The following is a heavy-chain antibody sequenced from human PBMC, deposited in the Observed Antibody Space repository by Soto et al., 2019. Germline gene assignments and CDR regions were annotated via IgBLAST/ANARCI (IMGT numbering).Heavy chain of an antibody. J-gene: IGHJ5*02. Sequence: QVQLQESGPGLVKPSETLSLTCTVSGGSISSYYWSWIRQPPGKGLEWIGYIYYSGSTNYNPSLKSRVTISVDTSKNQFSLKLSSVTAADTAVYYCARQGGGSSGWYGEDWFDPWGQGTLVTVSS. D-gene: IGHD6-19*01. CDR1: GGSISSYY. CDR2: IYYSGST. V-gene: IGHV4-59*08. CDR3: ARQGGGSSGWYGEDWFDP.